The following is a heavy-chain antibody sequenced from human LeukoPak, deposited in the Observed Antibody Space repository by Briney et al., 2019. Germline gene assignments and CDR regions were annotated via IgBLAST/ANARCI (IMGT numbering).Heavy chain of an antibody. Sequence: ASVNVSCKASGYTFTGYYINWVRQAPGQGLEWMGWINPNSGGTNYAQKFQGRVTMPSDTSISTAYMELSSLRSDDTAVYYCARKSAARSTSEFDCWGQGTLVTVSS. CDR3: ARKSAARSTSEFDC. CDR1: GYTFTGYY. CDR2: INPNSGGT. J-gene: IGHJ4*02. V-gene: IGHV1-2*02. D-gene: IGHD2-2*01.